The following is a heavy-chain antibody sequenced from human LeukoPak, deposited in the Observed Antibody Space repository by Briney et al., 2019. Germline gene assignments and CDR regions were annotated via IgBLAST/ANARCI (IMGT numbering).Heavy chain of an antibody. J-gene: IGHJ6*02. CDR3: ARHVRGSSWNPDYYYGMDV. V-gene: IGHV5-51*01. CDR1: GYSFTSYW. Sequence: GESLKISCKGSGYSFTSYWIGWVRQMPGKGLEWMGIIYPGDSDTRYSPSFQGQVTISADKSISTAYLQWSSLKASDTAMYYCARHVRGSSWNPDYYYGMDVWGQGTLVTVSS. D-gene: IGHD6-13*01. CDR2: IYPGDSDT.